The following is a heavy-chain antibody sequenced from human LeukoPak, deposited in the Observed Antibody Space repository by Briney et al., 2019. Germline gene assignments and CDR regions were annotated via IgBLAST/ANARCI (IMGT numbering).Heavy chain of an antibody. Sequence: PSETLSLTCAAYGGTFSGYYWSWIRQPPGKGLEWIGEINHSGSTNYNPSLKSRVTITVDTTKNQFSLKLSSVSTADTAVYYCASVSLPDVLRGWYERSALNTPDVWGKGSTVTVSS. CDR3: ASVSLPDVLRGWYERSALNTPDV. V-gene: IGHV4-34*01. D-gene: IGHD6-19*01. J-gene: IGHJ6*04. CDR1: GGTFSGYY. CDR2: INHSGST.